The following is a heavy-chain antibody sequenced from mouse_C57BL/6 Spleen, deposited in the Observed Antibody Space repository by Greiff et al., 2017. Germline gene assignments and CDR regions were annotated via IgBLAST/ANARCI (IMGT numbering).Heavy chain of an antibody. D-gene: IGHD2-4*01. J-gene: IGHJ3*01. CDR3: ARGAYDYEEAWFAY. V-gene: IGHV1-81*01. CDR2: IYPRSGNT. Sequence: VKLMQSGAELARPGASVKLSCKASGYTFTSYGISWVKQRTGQGLEWIGEIYPRSGNTYSNEKFKGKATLTADKSSSTAYMELRSLTSEDSAVYFCARGAYDYEEAWFAYWGQGTLVTVSA. CDR1: GYTFTSYG.